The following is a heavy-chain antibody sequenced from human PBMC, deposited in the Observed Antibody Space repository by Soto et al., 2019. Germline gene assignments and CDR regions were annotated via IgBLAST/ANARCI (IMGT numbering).Heavy chain of an antibody. CDR2: IWNDGSNK. CDR3: ARGGSGYYNFDY. Sequence: QVQLVESGGGVVQPGRSLRLSYAASGFTFSSYGMHWVRQAPGKGLEWVAVIWNDGSNKYYADSVKGRFTISRDNSKNTLYLQMNSLRAEDTAVYSCARGGSGYYNFDYWGQGTLVTVSS. CDR1: GFTFSSYG. D-gene: IGHD3-3*01. J-gene: IGHJ4*02. V-gene: IGHV3-33*01.